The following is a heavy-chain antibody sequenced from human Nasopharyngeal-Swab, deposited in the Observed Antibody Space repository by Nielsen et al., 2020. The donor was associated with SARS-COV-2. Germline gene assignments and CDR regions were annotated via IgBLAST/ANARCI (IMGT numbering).Heavy chain of an antibody. CDR2: ISGSGGRT. CDR1: GFTFSSYA. J-gene: IGHJ6*02. D-gene: IGHD3-22*01. V-gene: IGHV3-23*01. CDR3: AKAQDYYDSSAYGGYCMDV. Sequence: GGSLRLSWAASGFTFSSYAMSWVRQAPGKGLEWVSAISGSGGRTYYADSVKGRFTISRDNSTNTLYLQMNSLRAEDTAVYYCAKAQDYYDSSAYGGYCMDVWGQGTTVTVSS.